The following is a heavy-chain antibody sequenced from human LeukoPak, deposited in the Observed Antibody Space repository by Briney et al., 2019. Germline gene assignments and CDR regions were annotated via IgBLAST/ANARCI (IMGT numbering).Heavy chain of an antibody. D-gene: IGHD2-21*02. V-gene: IGHV3-48*03. CDR2: ISSSGSTI. CDR3: ARGGVYCGGDCYSRGAAFDI. J-gene: IGHJ3*02. Sequence: GGSLRLSCAASGFTFSSHEMNWVRRAPGKGLEWVAYISSSGSTIYYADSVKGRFTISRDNAKNSLYLQMNSLRAEDTAVYYCARGGVYCGGDCYSRGAAFDIWGQGTMVTVSS. CDR1: GFTFSSHE.